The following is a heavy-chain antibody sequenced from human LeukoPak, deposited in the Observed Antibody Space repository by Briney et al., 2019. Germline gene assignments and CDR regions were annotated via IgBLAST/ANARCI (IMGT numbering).Heavy chain of an antibody. CDR1: GGSISSGGYF. CDR2: IYYSGST. V-gene: IGHV4-31*03. Sequence: PSQTPSLTCTVSGGSISSGGYFWTWIRQHPGKALEWIGYIYYSGSTYYNPSLKSRVTISVDTSKNQFSLKLSSVTAADTAVYYCARFPYSGYDYWYFDLWGRGTLVTVSS. D-gene: IGHD5-12*01. CDR3: ARFPYSGYDYWYFDL. J-gene: IGHJ2*01.